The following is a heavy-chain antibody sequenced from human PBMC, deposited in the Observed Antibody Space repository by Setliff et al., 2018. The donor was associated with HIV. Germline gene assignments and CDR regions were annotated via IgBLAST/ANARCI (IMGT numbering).Heavy chain of an antibody. CDR3: ARDPPGGSYPYYFDY. Sequence: GGSLRLSCAASGFTVSSNSMTWVRQAPGKGLEWVSVIYSGGSTSYADSVKGRFTISRDNSKNTLYLQMNSLRAEDTALYYCARDPPGGSYPYYFDYWGQGTLVTVSS. J-gene: IGHJ4*02. CDR2: IYSGGST. D-gene: IGHD1-26*01. V-gene: IGHV3-53*01. CDR1: GFTVSSNS.